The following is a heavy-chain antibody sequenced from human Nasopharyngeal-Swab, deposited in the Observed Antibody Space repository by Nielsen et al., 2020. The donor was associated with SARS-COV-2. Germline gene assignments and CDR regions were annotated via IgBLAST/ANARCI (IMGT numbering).Heavy chain of an antibody. Sequence: SVTVSCKASGGTFSSYAIRWVRQAPAQGLEWMGRIIPFLGIANYAQKFQGRVTITADKSTSTAYMELSSLRSEDTDVYYCSGGSAGAGLGMRDAFDIWGQGTMVTVSS. D-gene: IGHD5/OR15-5a*01. CDR3: SGGSAGAGLGMRDAFDI. CDR2: IIPFLGIA. V-gene: IGHV1-69*04. CDR1: GGTFSSYA. J-gene: IGHJ3*02.